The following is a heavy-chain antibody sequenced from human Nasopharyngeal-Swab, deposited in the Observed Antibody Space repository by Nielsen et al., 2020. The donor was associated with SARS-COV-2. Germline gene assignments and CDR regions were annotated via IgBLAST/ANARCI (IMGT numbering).Heavy chain of an antibody. J-gene: IGHJ5*02. CDR3: VKDHSMTTGWFDP. Sequence: GGSLRLSCSASGFTFSSYDMHWVRQAPGKGLEYVSAISSNGGSTYYADSVKGRFTISRDNSKNTLYLQMSSLRAEDTAVYYCVKDHSMTTGWFDPWGQGTLVTVSS. CDR1: GFTFSSYD. D-gene: IGHD4-11*01. CDR2: ISSNGGST. V-gene: IGHV3-64D*08.